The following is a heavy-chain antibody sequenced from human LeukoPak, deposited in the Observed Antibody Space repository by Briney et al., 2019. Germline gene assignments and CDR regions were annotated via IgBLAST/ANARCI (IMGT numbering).Heavy chain of an antibody. D-gene: IGHD1-1*01. CDR3: ARDRHQLTSRTTGYNWFDL. CDR1: GGSISSFH. Sequence: SETLSLTCDVSGGSISSFHWSWIRQPPGKGLEWMLSFYSNGRTNYNPSLKSRVTTSVDTSKNQFSLTLTSVTAADTAFYYCARDRHQLTSRTTGYNWFDLRGPGTLVTVSS. CDR2: FYSNGRT. J-gene: IGHJ5*02. V-gene: IGHV4-59*01.